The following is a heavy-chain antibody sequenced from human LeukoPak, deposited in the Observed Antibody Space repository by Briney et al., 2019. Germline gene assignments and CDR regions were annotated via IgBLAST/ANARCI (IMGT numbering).Heavy chain of an antibody. CDR3: AKEMIVVVNSRDAFDI. J-gene: IGHJ3*02. D-gene: IGHD3-22*01. CDR1: GFTFSSYA. V-gene: IGHV3-23*01. CDR2: ISGSGGTT. Sequence: GGSLRLSCAASGFTFSSYAMSWVRQAPGKGLEWVSAISGSGGTTYYADSVKGRFTISRDNSKNTLYLQMNSPRAEDTAVYYCAKEMIVVVNSRDAFDIWGQGTMVTVSS.